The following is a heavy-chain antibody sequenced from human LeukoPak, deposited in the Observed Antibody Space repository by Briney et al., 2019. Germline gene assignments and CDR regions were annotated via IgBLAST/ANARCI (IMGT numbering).Heavy chain of an antibody. CDR2: LSGSSGRT. Sequence: GGSLRLSCAASGFTFSSYAMSWVRQAPGKGLEWVSALSGSSGRTYYADSVKGRFTISRDNAKNSLYLQMNSLRAEDTALYYCASGGYSNSYLEAYYYYYYMDVWGKGTTVTVSS. D-gene: IGHD4-11*01. CDR1: GFTFSSYA. CDR3: ASGGYSNSYLEAYYYYYYMDV. V-gene: IGHV3-23*01. J-gene: IGHJ6*03.